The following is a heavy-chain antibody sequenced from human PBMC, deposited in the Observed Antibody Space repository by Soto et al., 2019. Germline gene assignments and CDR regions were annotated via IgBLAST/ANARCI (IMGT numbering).Heavy chain of an antibody. V-gene: IGHV3-30-3*01. Sequence: GGSLRLSCAASGFTFSSYAMHWVRQAPGKGLEWVAVISYDGSNKYYADSVKGRFTISRDNSKNTLYLQMNSLRAEDTAVYYCARAWPATVTTAFDYWGQGTLVTVSS. J-gene: IGHJ4*02. D-gene: IGHD4-17*01. CDR3: ARAWPATVTTAFDY. CDR1: GFTFSSYA. CDR2: ISYDGSNK.